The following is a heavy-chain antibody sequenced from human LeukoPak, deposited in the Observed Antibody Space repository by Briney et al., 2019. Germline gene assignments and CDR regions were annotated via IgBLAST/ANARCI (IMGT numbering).Heavy chain of an antibody. Sequence: GGSLRLSCAASGFTFSSYWMSWVRQAPGKGLEWVANIKQDGSEKYYVDSVKGRFTISRDNAKNSLYLQMNSLRAEDTAVYYCARVHYDFWSGYYAHFDYWGQGTLVTVSS. CDR1: GFTFSSYW. D-gene: IGHD3-3*01. V-gene: IGHV3-7*01. J-gene: IGHJ4*02. CDR3: ARVHYDFWSGYYAHFDY. CDR2: IKQDGSEK.